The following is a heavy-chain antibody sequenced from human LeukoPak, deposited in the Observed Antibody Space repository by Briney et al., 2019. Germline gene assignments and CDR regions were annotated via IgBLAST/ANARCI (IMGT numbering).Heavy chain of an antibody. Sequence: SETLSLTCAVPGYSTSSGYCWGWIRQPPGKGLEWIGSIYHSGSTYYNPTLKSRGATSVDTSKNQFLLKLSNIPGAEAAVYYCCGFGPAFFGFDSWGQGTLVTVSS. V-gene: IGHV4-38-2*01. CDR1: GYSTSSGYC. D-gene: IGHD3-3*02. J-gene: IGHJ4*02. CDR2: IYHSGST. CDR3: CGFGPAFFGFDS.